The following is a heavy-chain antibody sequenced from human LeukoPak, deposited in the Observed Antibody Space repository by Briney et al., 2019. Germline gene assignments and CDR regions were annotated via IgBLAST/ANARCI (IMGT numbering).Heavy chain of an antibody. Sequence: GASVKVSCKACGYTFKNYDINWVRQATGQGLEWMGWMNPNSGNTGFAQKFQDRVSMTIDTSINTAYMKLTSLRSGDTAVYYCARATPGGLHGYSFDYWGKGTVVTVYS. CDR1: GYTFKNYD. J-gene: IGHJ4*02. V-gene: IGHV1-8*02. D-gene: IGHD5-24*01. CDR2: MNPNSGNT. CDR3: ARATPGGLHGYSFDY.